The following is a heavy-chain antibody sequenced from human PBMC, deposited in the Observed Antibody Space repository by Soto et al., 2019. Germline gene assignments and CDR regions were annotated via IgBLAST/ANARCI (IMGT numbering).Heavy chain of an antibody. Sequence: GGSLRLSCAASGFTFSSYSMNWVRQAPGKGLEWVSYISSSSSTIYYADSVKGRFTISRDNAKNSLYLQMNSLRAEDTAVYYCARKPDYGDYFSDYWGQGTLVTVSS. D-gene: IGHD4-17*01. CDR3: ARKPDYGDYFSDY. V-gene: IGHV3-48*01. CDR2: ISSSSSTI. J-gene: IGHJ4*02. CDR1: GFTFSSYS.